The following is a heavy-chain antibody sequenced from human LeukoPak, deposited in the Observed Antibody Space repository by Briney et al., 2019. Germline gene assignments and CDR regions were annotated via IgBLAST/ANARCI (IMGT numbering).Heavy chain of an antibody. Sequence: PGGSLRLSCAVSGFTFDDYAMHWVRHVPGKGLEWVSGINWNSDSIGYADSVKGQFTTSRDNAKNSLYLQMNSLRAEDTAFYYCAINGGGDSGYGNFDYWGQGTLVTVSS. CDR1: GFTFDDYA. CDR2: INWNSDSI. D-gene: IGHD5-12*01. J-gene: IGHJ4*02. CDR3: AINGGGDSGYGNFDY. V-gene: IGHV3-9*01.